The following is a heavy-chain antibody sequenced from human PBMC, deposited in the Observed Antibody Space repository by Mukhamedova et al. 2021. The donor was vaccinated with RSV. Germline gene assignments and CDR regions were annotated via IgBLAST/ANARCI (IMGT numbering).Heavy chain of an antibody. CDR3: ARARTTGDL. CDR2: ISLDGNNI. V-gene: IGHV3-30*03. Sequence: AVISLDGNNIQYGDSVKGRFTISRDNSKNTLYLDMSRLTSEDTGVYYCARARTTGDLWGQGTLVTVSS. J-gene: IGHJ4*01. D-gene: IGHD1-1*01.